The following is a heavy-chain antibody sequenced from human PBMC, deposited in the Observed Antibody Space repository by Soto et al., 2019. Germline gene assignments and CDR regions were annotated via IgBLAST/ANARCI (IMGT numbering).Heavy chain of an antibody. V-gene: IGHV5-51*01. CDR3: ARARVSTPRLEDPFDV. J-gene: IGHJ3*01. CDR1: GYSFTTYW. CDR2: IFPGDSDT. Sequence: PGESLQISCKGSGYSFTTYWLAWVRQMPGKGLEYMGIIFPGDSDTRYSPSFQGQVTISADKSINTAYLQWTSLKASDTAIYYCARARVSTPRLEDPFDVWGQGTMVTVSS. D-gene: IGHD5-12*01.